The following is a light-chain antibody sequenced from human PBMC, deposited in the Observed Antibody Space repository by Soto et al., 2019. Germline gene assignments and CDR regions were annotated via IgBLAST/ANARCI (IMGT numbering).Light chain of an antibody. CDR1: QSVSSSY. J-gene: IGKJ1*01. Sequence: EIVLTQSPGTLSLSPGERATLSCRASQSVSSSYLAWYQQKPGQAPRLLIYGASSRATGIPDRFSGSGSGTDFTLTISRLEPEDFALYYCQQYAGSRTFGQGTKVEIK. V-gene: IGKV3-20*01. CDR2: GAS. CDR3: QQYAGSRT.